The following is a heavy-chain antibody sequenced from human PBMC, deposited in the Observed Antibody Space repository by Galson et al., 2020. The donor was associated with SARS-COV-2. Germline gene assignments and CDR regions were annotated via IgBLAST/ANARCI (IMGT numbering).Heavy chain of an antibody. D-gene: IGHD3-10*01. Sequence: SETLSLTCAISGDSVSNNSVTWNWIRQSPSRGLEWLGRTYYRSKWYSDYAISMKSRISINPDTSRNQFSLQLNSVTPEDTAVYYCARDDLETGDSVHFDYWGQGTLVTVAS. V-gene: IGHV6-1*01. J-gene: IGHJ4*02. CDR1: GDSVSNNSVT. CDR3: ARDDLETGDSVHFDY. CDR2: TYYRSKWYS.